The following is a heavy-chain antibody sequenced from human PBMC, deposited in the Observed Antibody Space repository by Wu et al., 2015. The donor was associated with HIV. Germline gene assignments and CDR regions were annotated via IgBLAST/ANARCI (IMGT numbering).Heavy chain of an antibody. Sequence: QVQLAQSGAEVKKPGSSVKISCKASGGTFNSYALNWVRQAPGQGLEWVGMTNPSGGNTRFAQKFRGRATMTRDTSATTVNMNLRYLKEEDTALYYCVRERYGAVSGLSMDVWGRGTTVIVSS. CDR3: VRERYGAVSGLSMDV. D-gene: IGHD4-17*01. CDR1: GGTFNSYA. J-gene: IGHJ6*03. CDR2: TNPSGGNT. V-gene: IGHV1-46*02.